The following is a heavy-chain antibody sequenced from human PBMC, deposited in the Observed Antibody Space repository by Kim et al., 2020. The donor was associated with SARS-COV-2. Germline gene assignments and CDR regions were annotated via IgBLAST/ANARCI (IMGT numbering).Heavy chain of an antibody. Sequence: ASVKVSCKASGYTFTGYYMHWVRQAPGQGLEWMGWINPNSGGTNYAQKFQGWVTMTRDTSISTAYMELSRLRSDDTAVYYCAREAGEYCSGGSCMGAFDPWGQGTLVTVSS. V-gene: IGHV1-2*04. CDR1: GYTFTGYY. CDR3: AREAGEYCSGGSCMGAFDP. D-gene: IGHD2-15*01. J-gene: IGHJ5*02. CDR2: INPNSGGT.